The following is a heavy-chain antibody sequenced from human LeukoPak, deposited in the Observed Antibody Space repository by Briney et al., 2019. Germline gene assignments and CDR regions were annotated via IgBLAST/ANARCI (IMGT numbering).Heavy chain of an antibody. D-gene: IGHD4-23*01. V-gene: IGHV3-7*03. CDR3: ARDRTGGYFDY. J-gene: IGHJ4*02. CDR1: GLTFSNYW. Sequence: PGGSLRLSCAASGLTFSNYWMSWVRQAPGKGLEWVANIKEDGSEKYYVDSMKGRFTISRDNAENSLYLQMSSLRVEDTAVYYCARDRTGGYFDYWGQGTLVTVSS. CDR2: IKEDGSEK.